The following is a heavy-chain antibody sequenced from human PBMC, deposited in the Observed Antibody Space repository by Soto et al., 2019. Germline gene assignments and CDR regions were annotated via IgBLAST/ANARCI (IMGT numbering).Heavy chain of an antibody. V-gene: IGHV3-23*01. Sequence: HPGGSLRLSCAASGFTFSSYAMSGFRRAPGKGVEWVSAISGSGGSTYYADSVKGRVTISRDNSKNTLYLQMNSLRAEDTAVYYCAKDNFFDGWNWFDPWGQGTLVTVSS. D-gene: IGHD1-20*01. CDR3: AKDNFFDGWNWFDP. J-gene: IGHJ5*02. CDR1: GFTFSSYA. CDR2: ISGSGGST.